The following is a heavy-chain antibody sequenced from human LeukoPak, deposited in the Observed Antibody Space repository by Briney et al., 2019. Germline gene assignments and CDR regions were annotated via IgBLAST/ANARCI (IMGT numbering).Heavy chain of an antibody. Sequence: GGSLRLSCAASGFTFSSYEMNWVRQAPGKGLEWVSYISSSGSTIYYADSVKGRFTISRDNAKNSLYLQMNRLRAEDTSVYYCARAKDYDILTGYYPFDYWGQGTLVTVSS. D-gene: IGHD3-9*01. CDR3: ARAKDYDILTGYYPFDY. CDR2: ISSSGSTI. V-gene: IGHV3-48*03. CDR1: GFTFSSYE. J-gene: IGHJ4*02.